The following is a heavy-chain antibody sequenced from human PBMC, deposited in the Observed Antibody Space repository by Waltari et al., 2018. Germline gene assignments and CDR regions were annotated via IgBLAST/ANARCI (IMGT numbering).Heavy chain of an antibody. CDR1: VYTLSTSG. V-gene: IGHV1-18*01. Sequence: QVHLVQSGAEVKKPGASVKVSCKASVYTLSTSGITWVRQAPGQGLEWMGWISAHNGNTNHAQKFQDRVTLTTDTSTNTAYMELRSLTSDDTAVYYCATAVGGNMEFDNWGQGTLVTVSS. D-gene: IGHD6-19*01. CDR2: ISAHNGNT. J-gene: IGHJ1*01. CDR3: ATAVGGNMEFDN.